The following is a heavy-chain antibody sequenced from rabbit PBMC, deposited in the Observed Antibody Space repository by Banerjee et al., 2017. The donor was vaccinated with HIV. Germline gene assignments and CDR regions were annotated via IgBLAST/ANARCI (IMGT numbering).Heavy chain of an antibody. CDR3: VRDTSSSFSSYGMDL. D-gene: IGHD1-1*01. CDR1: GFSFSNNDY. V-gene: IGHV1S40*01. CDR2: IAAGSGRVT. J-gene: IGHJ6*01. Sequence: ESGGGPVQPGGSLKLSCKASGFSFSNNDYMCWVRQAPGRGLEWIACIAAGSGRVTYYASWAKGRFTISKTSSTTVTLQMTSLTAADTATYFCVRDTSSSFSSYGMDLWGPGTLVTVS.